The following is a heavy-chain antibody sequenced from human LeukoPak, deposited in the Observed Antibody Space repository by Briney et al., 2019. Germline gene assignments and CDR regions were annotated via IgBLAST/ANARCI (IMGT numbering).Heavy chain of an antibody. CDR3: ARVGPYSSGWYSQNYFDY. CDR2: ISSSGSTI. V-gene: IGHV3-11*01. CDR1: GFTFSDYY. J-gene: IGHJ4*02. Sequence: PGGSLRLSCAASGFTFSDYYMTWIRQAPGKGLERVSDISSSGSTIYYADSIKGRFTISRDNAKNSVFLQMNSLRAEDTAVYYCARVGPYSSGWYSQNYFDYWGQGTLVTVSS. D-gene: IGHD6-19*01.